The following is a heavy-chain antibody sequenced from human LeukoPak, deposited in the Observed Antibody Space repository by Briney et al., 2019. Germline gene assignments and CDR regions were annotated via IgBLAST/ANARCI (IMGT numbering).Heavy chain of an antibody. CDR3: ARSRYSYGWDYFDY. J-gene: IGHJ4*02. V-gene: IGHV1-69*04. Sequence: SVKVSCKASGGTFSSYAISWVRQAPGQGLEWMGRIIPILGIANYAQKFQGRVTITADESTSTAYTELSSLRSEDTAVYYCARSRYSYGWDYFDYWGQGTLVTVSS. CDR2: IIPILGIA. D-gene: IGHD5-18*01. CDR1: GGTFSSYA.